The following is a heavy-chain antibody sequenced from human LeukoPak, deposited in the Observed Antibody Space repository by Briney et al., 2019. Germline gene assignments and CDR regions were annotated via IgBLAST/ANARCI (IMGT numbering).Heavy chain of an antibody. V-gene: IGHV3-48*04. D-gene: IGHD3-10*01. CDR1: GFTFSSYS. CDR2: ISSSGSTI. CDR3: ARVFGNFLGSGSFDY. Sequence: GGSLRLSCAAPGFTFSSYSMNWVRQAPGKGLEWVSYISSSGSTIYYADSVKGRFTISRDNAKNSLYLQMNSLRAEDTAVYYCARVFGNFLGSGSFDYWGQGTLVTVSS. J-gene: IGHJ4*02.